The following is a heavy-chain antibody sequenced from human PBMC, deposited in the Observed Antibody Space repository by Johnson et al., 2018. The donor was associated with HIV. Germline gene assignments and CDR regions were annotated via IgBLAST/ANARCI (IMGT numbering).Heavy chain of an antibody. J-gene: IGHJ3*02. V-gene: IGHV3-11*06. D-gene: IGHD2-15*01. Sequence: VKGRFTISRDNAKRSLYVEMNSLRAEDTAVYYCARDAPYCSGGTCYSDAFDIWGQGTMVTVSS. CDR3: ARDAPYCSGGTCYSDAFDI.